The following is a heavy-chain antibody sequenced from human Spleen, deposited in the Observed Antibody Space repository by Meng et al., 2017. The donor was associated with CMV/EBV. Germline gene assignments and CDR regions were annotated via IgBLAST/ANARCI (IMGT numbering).Heavy chain of an antibody. Sequence: GESLKISCAASGFTFSRYGMHWVRQAPGKGLEWVADMSKDGSNKYYADSVKGRFTISRDNSKNTLYLQMNSLRAEDTAVYYCANTGYYYDGSGYFADFWGQGTMVTVS. CDR2: MSKDGSNK. CDR3: ANTGYYYDGSGYFADF. CDR1: GFTFSRYG. V-gene: IGHV3-30*04. D-gene: IGHD3-22*01. J-gene: IGHJ3*01.